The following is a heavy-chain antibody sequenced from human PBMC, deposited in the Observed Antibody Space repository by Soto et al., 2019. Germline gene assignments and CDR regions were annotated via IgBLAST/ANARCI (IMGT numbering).Heavy chain of an antibody. J-gene: IGHJ6*02. CDR3: ARHYDILTGYYMRVDYYYGMDV. Sequence: GGSLRLSCAASGFTFSSYSMNWVRQAPGKGLEWVSYISSSSSTIYYADSVKGRFTISRDNAKNSLYLQMNSLRDEDTAVYYCARHYDILTGYYMRVDYYYGMDVWGQGTTVTVSS. D-gene: IGHD3-9*01. CDR2: ISSSSSTI. V-gene: IGHV3-48*02. CDR1: GFTFSSYS.